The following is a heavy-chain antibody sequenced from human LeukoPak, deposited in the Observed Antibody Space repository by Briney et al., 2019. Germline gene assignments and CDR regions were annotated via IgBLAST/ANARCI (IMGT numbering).Heavy chain of an antibody. V-gene: IGHV3-48*03. D-gene: IGHD1-1*01. CDR3: ARDSPYGNYYYYYMDV. CDR2: ISSSGSTR. Sequence: PGGSLRLSCAASGFTFSSYEMNWVRQAPGKGLEWVSYISSSGSTRYYVDSVKGRFTISRDNAKNSLYLQMNSLRAEDTAVYYCARDSPYGNYYYYYMDVWGKGTTVTVSS. J-gene: IGHJ6*03. CDR1: GFTFSSYE.